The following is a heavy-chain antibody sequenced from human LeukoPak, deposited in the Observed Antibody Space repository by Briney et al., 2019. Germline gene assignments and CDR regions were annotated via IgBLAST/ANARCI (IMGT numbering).Heavy chain of an antibody. CDR2: IHSSGST. D-gene: IGHD3-22*01. CDR3: ARDRYYYDSSGYKYMDV. J-gene: IGHJ6*03. V-gene: IGHV4-61*02. CDR1: GGSISSGSYY. Sequence: SETLSLTCTVSGGSISSGSYYWSWIRQPAGKGLEWIGRIHSSGSTNHNPSLKGRVTMSVDTSKNQFSLKLSSVTAADTAVYYCARDRYYYDSSGYKYMDVWGKGTTVTVSS.